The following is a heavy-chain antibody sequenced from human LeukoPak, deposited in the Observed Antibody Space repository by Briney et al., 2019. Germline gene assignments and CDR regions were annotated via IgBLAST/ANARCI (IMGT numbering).Heavy chain of an antibody. D-gene: IGHD3-16*02. V-gene: IGHV3-48*03. CDR3: ARDPGYDYVWGSYRSFDY. CDR1: GFTFSSYE. CDR2: ISSSGSTI. Sequence: GGSLRLSCAASGFTFSSYEMNWVCQAPGKGLEWVSYISSSGSTIYYADSVKGRFTISRDNAKNSLYLQMNSLRAEDTAVYYCARDPGYDYVWGSYRSFDYWGQGTLVTVSS. J-gene: IGHJ4*02.